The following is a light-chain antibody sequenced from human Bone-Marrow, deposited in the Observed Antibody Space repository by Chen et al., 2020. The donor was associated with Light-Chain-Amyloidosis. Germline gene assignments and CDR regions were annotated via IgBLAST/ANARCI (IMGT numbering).Light chain of an antibody. CDR1: NIGSTS. CDR3: QVWDRSSDRPV. Sequence: SYVLTQPSSVSVAPGQTATIACGGSNIGSTSVHWYQQTPCQAPLLVVYDDSDRPSGIPERLSGANSGNTATLPISRVEAGDEADYYCQVWDRSSDRPVFGGGTKLTVL. J-gene: IGLJ3*02. CDR2: DDS. V-gene: IGLV3-21*02.